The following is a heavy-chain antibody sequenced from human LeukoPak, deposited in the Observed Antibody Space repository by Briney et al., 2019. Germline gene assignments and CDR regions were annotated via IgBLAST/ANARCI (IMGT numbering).Heavy chain of an antibody. V-gene: IGHV1-69*13. CDR2: IIPIFGTA. CDR1: GGTFSSYA. J-gene: IGHJ6*03. Sequence: GASVKLSCKASGGTFSSYAISWVRQAPGQGIEWVGGIIPIFGTANYAHKFQGRVTITADESTSTAYMELSSLRSEDTGVYYCASLYSSSPQYYYYYMDVWGKGTTVTISS. D-gene: IGHD6-13*01. CDR3: ASLYSSSPQYYYYYMDV.